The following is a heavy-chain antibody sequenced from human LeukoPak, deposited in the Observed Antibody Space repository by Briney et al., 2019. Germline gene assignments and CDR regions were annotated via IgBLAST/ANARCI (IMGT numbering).Heavy chain of an antibody. D-gene: IGHD1-26*01. CDR3: ARFQGSSRCFHP. V-gene: IGHV3-21*01. J-gene: IGHJ5*02. Sequence: GGSLRLSCAASGFTFSSYSMNWVRQASGKGLEWVSSISSSSSYIYYADSVKGRFTISRDNAKNSLYLQMNSLRAEDTAVYYCARFQGSSRCFHPWGQGTLVTVSS. CDR2: ISSSSSYI. CDR1: GFTFSSYS.